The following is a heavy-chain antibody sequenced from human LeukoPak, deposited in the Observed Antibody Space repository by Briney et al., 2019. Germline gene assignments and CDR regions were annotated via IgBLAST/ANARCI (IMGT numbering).Heavy chain of an antibody. V-gene: IGHV3-66*01. CDR2: IYSGGST. J-gene: IGHJ4*02. CDR1: GFTVSSNY. Sequence: GGSLRLSCAASGFTVSSNYMSWVRQAPGKGLEWVSVIYSGGSTYYADSVKGRFTISRDNAKNSLYLQMNSLRAEDTAVYYCARGTYYDFWSGYYYLDYWGQGTLVTVSS. CDR3: ARGTYYDFWSGYYYLDY. D-gene: IGHD3-3*01.